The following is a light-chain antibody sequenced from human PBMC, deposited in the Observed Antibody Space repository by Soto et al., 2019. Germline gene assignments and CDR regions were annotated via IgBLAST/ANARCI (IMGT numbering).Light chain of an antibody. CDR1: QSITSTY. J-gene: IGKJ1*01. CDR3: QQYGTSPKT. V-gene: IGKV3-20*01. CDR2: GAS. Sequence: EIVLTQSPGTLSLSPGERTTLSCRASQSITSTYVAWYQQKPGQAPRLLIYGASSRATGIPDRFSGSGSGTDCTLTISRLEPEDFAVYYCQQYGTSPKTFGQGTRVEIK.